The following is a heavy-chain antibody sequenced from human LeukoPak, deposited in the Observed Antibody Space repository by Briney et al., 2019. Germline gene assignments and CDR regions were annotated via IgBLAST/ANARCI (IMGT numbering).Heavy chain of an antibody. CDR2: ISSSSSYI. Sequence: GGSLRLSCAASGFTFSSYSMNWVRQAPGKGLEWVSSISSSSSYISYADSVKGRFTISRDNAKDSLYLQMNSLRDEDTAMYYCARDQGDGVRGVNFDYWGQGTLVTVSS. CDR3: ARDQGDGVRGVNFDY. CDR1: GFTFSSYS. D-gene: IGHD3-10*01. V-gene: IGHV3-21*01. J-gene: IGHJ4*02.